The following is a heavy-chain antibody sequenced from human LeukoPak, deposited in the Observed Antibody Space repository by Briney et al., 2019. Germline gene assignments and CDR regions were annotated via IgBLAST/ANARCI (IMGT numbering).Heavy chain of an antibody. CDR2: INHSGST. J-gene: IGHJ4*02. CDR3: ARGYCTNGVCYKSDY. Sequence: RTSETLSLTCAVYGGSFSGYYWSWIRQPPGKGLEWIGEINHSGSTNYNPSLKSRVTISVDTSKNQFSLKLSSVTAADTAVYYCARGYCTNGVCYKSDYWGQGTLVTVSS. D-gene: IGHD2-8*01. CDR1: GGSFSGYY. V-gene: IGHV4-34*01.